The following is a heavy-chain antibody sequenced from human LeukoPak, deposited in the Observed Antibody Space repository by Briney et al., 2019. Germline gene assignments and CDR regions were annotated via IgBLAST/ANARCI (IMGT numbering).Heavy chain of an antibody. CDR1: GFTFNTYT. CDR3: ARQLGGSGSY. J-gene: IGHJ4*02. CDR2: ISGSSGII. D-gene: IGHD3-10*01. Sequence: PGGSLRLSCAASGFTFNTYTMNWVRQAPGKGLEWVSYISGSSGIIDYADSVRGRFTISRDNAKNSVYLQMNSLRAEDTAVYYCARQLGGSGSYWGQGTLVTVSS. V-gene: IGHV3-48*04.